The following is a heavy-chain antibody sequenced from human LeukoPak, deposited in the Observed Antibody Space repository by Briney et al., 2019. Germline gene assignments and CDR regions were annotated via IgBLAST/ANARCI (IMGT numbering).Heavy chain of an antibody. CDR3: ASERWLQY. CDR2: IGNNGGGI. J-gene: IGHJ4*02. V-gene: IGHV3-23*01. Sequence: GGSLRLSCAASGFTFSTYTMYWVRHPPGKRLEWVSIIGNNGGGIHYADSVKGRFTISRDNFKNALYLQMNSLRAEDTGVYYCASERWLQYWGQGTLVTVSS. CDR1: GFTFSTYT. D-gene: IGHD5-24*01.